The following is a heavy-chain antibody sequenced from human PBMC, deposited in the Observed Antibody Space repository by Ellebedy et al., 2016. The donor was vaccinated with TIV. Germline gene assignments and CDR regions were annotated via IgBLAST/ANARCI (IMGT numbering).Heavy chain of an antibody. CDR1: GFSVSSNY. V-gene: IGHV3-66*01. CDR2: IYSANKT. Sequence: PGGSLRLSCEASGFSVSSNYMTWVRQAPGKGLERVSVIYSANKTHYADSVKGRFTISRDNSNNTLSLQMNSLGAEDSAVYYCAKDGPYRGGSRWYLGKWFESWGQGTLVTVSS. D-gene: IGHD6-13*01. CDR3: AKDGPYRGGSRWYLGKWFES. J-gene: IGHJ5*01.